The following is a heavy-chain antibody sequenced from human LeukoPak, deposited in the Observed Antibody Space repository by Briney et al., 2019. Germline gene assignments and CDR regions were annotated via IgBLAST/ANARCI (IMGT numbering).Heavy chain of an antibody. V-gene: IGHV1-8*03. J-gene: IGHJ6*03. CDR3: ARAPKVGASNYYYYMDV. CDR1: GYTFTSYD. D-gene: IGHD1-26*01. Sequence: ASVKVSCKASGYTFTSYDINWVRQATGQGLEWMGGMNPNSGNTGYAQKFQGRVTITRNTSISTAYMELSSLRSEDTAVYYCARAPKVGASNYYYYMDVWGKGTTVTVSS. CDR2: MNPNSGNT.